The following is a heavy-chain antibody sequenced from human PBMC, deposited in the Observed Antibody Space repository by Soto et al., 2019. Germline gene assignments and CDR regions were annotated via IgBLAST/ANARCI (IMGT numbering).Heavy chain of an antibody. Sequence: ASVKVSCKASGYTFTSYGISWVRQAPGQGLEWMGWISAYNGNTNYAQKLQGRVTMTTDTSTSTAYMELRSLRSDDTAVYYCARAPPLYYGSGNRTFDYWGQGTLVTVSS. CDR2: ISAYNGNT. CDR3: ARAPPLYYGSGNRTFDY. V-gene: IGHV1-18*01. CDR1: GYTFTSYG. J-gene: IGHJ4*02. D-gene: IGHD3-10*01.